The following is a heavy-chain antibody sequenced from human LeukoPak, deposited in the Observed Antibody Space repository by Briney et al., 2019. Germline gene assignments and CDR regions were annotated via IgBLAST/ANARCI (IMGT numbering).Heavy chain of an antibody. V-gene: IGHV4-34*01. D-gene: IGHD3-22*01. CDR1: GGSFSGYY. CDR2: INHSGST. Sequence: SETLSLTCAVYGGSFSGYYWSWIRQPPGKGLEWIGEINHSGSTNYIPSLKSRVTISVDTSKNQFSLKLSSVTAADTAVYYCARESPRNYYDSSGYYRVRYWFDPWGQGTLVTVSS. J-gene: IGHJ5*02. CDR3: ARESPRNYYDSSGYYRVRYWFDP.